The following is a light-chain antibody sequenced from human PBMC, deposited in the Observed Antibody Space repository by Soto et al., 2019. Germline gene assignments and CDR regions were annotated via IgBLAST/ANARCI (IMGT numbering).Light chain of an antibody. J-gene: IGLJ2*01. CDR1: SSDVGGYNY. CDR3: SSYTGSNKLV. CDR2: EVS. Sequence: QSALTQPASVSGSPGQSITISCTGTSSDVGGYNYVSWYQQHPGKAPKLMIYEVSNRPSGVSDRFSGSKSGKTASLTIFGLQAEDEADYYCSSYTGSNKLVFGGGTKLTVL. V-gene: IGLV2-14*01.